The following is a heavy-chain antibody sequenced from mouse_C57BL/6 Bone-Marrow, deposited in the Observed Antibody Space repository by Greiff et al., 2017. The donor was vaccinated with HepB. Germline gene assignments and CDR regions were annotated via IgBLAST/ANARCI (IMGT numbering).Heavy chain of an antibody. J-gene: IGHJ4*01. D-gene: IGHD1-1*01. CDR2: ISSGGSYT. V-gene: IGHV5-6*01. CDR1: GFTFSSYG. CDR3: ARQADYYGYYYAMDY. Sequence: EVNVVESGGDLVKPGGSLKLSCAASGFTFSSYGMSWVRQTPDKRLEWVATISSGGSYTYYPDSVKGRFTISRDNAKNTLYLQMSSLKSEDTAMYYCARQADYYGYYYAMDYWGQGTSVTVSS.